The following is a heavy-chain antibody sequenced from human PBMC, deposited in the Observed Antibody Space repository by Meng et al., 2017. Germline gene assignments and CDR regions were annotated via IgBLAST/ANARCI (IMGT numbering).Heavy chain of an antibody. J-gene: IGHJ4*02. V-gene: IGHV4-34*01. Sequence: QVHLPHWGAGLLKPSETLSLTCVVSGGSFSDYYWSWIRQPPGKGLEWIGEINHSGSTNYNPSLESRATISVDTSQNNLSLKLSSVTAADSAVYYCARGPTTMAHDFDYWGQGTLVTVSS. D-gene: IGHD4-11*01. CDR2: INHSGST. CDR1: GGSFSDYY. CDR3: ARGPTTMAHDFDY.